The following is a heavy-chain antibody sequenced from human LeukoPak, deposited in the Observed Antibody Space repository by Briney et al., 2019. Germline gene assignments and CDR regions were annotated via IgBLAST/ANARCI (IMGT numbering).Heavy chain of an antibody. D-gene: IGHD1-26*01. Sequence: ASVKVSCKTSGYTFTSYYIHWVRQAPGQGLEWMGIINPSSGATNYAQKFQDRVTMTGDTSTSTVYMELSSQTSEDTAVYYCARATNFYYYYGMDVWGQGTTVTVSS. J-gene: IGHJ6*02. CDR3: ARATNFYYYYGMDV. CDR2: INPSSGAT. V-gene: IGHV1-46*01. CDR1: GYTFTSYY.